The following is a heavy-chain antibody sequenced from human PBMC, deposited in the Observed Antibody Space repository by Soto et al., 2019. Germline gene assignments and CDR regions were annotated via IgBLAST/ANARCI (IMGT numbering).Heavy chain of an antibody. Sequence: EVQLAESGGGLVQPGGSLRLSCAASGFTFSSYWMYWVRQAPGKGLVYVSRINNDGSRTTYAESVKGRLTISRDNAKNTVYLQMNSLGAEDTAVYYCASGGANHAFDIWGQGTMVTVSS. CDR1: GFTFSSYW. J-gene: IGHJ3*02. D-gene: IGHD3-10*01. V-gene: IGHV3-74*01. CDR2: INNDGSRT. CDR3: ASGGANHAFDI.